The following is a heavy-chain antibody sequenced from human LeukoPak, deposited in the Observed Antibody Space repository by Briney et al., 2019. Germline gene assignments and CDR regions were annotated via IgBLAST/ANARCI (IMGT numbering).Heavy chain of an antibody. D-gene: IGHD3-9*01. Sequence: GGSLRLSCAASGFSFGSYGLSWVRQAPGKGLQWISYISGYSGPAYYADSVEGRFTISRDNAKNSLYLQMNSLRAEDTAVYYCASSVLTGYGGVYWGQGTLVTVSS. CDR1: GFSFGSYG. CDR2: ISGYSGPA. CDR3: ASSVLTGYGGVY. J-gene: IGHJ4*02. V-gene: IGHV3-48*04.